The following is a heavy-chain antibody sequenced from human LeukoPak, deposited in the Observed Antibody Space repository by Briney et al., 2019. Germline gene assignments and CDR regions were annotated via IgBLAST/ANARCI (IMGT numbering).Heavy chain of an antibody. D-gene: IGHD5-12*01. V-gene: IGHV1-69*01. CDR2: A. Sequence: ANYAQKFQGRGTITADESTSTAYMEVSSLRSEDTAVYYCARAYSGYDFFDYWGQGILVTVSS. CDR3: ARAYSGYDFFDY. J-gene: IGHJ4*02.